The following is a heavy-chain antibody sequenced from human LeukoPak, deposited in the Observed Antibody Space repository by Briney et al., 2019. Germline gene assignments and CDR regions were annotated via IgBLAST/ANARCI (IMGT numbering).Heavy chain of an antibody. V-gene: IGHV3-33*01. D-gene: IGHD3-22*01. Sequence: GSLRLSCAASGFTFSSYGMHWVRQAPGKGLEWVAVIWYDGSNKYYADSVKGRFTISRDNSKNTLYLQMNSLRAEDTAVYYRARDEYDSSGYDGGGPYFDYWGQGTLVTVSS. J-gene: IGHJ4*02. CDR2: IWYDGSNK. CDR3: ARDEYDSSGYDGGGPYFDY. CDR1: GFTFSSYG.